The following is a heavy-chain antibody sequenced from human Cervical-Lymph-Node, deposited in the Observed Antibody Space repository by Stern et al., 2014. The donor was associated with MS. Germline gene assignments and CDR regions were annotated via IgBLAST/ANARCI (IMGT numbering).Heavy chain of an antibody. Sequence: QITLKESGPVLVKSTETLTLTCTVSGFSPRKAGMGVSWIRQPPGKALAWLAHIFPNDEKSYRTSLKSRLTISKDTSKSQVVLTMTNMDPLDTATYYCARTLLLLFGDFSSRWFDPWGQGTLVTVSS. J-gene: IGHJ5*02. CDR1: GFSPRKAGMG. CDR2: IFPNDEK. CDR3: ARTLLLLFGDFSSRWFDP. V-gene: IGHV2-26*01. D-gene: IGHD2-21*01.